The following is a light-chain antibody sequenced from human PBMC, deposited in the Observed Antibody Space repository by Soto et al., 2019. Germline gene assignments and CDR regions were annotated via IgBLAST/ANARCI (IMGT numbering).Light chain of an antibody. CDR1: SSDVGSYDL. J-gene: IGLJ2*01. CDR3: CSYAGVV. V-gene: IGLV2-23*01. Sequence: QSALTQPASVSGSPGQSITISCTGTSSDVGSYDLVSWYQQHPGKAPKLMIYAGNKRPSGVSTRFSGSKSGNTASLTISGLQAEDEADYYCCSYAGVVFGGGTKLTVL. CDR2: AGN.